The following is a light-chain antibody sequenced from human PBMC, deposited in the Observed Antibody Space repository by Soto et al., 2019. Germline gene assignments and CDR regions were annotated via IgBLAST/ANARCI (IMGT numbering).Light chain of an antibody. CDR1: SSDVGGYNY. J-gene: IGLJ3*02. Sequence: QSVLTHPASVSGSPGQSTTISCTGTSSDVGGYNYVSWYQQHPGKAPKLMIYDVSNRPSGVSNRFSGSKSGNTASLTISGLQAEDEADYYCSSYTSSSPRVFGGGTTVTVL. V-gene: IGLV2-14*01. CDR2: DVS. CDR3: SSYTSSSPRV.